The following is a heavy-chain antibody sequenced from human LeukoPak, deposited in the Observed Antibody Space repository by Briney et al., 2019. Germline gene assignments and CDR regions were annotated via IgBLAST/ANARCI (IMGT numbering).Heavy chain of an antibody. J-gene: IGHJ6*04. CDR1: VFTFSSYE. CDR3: AELGITMIGGV. V-gene: IGHV3-48*03. CDR2: ISSSGSTI. Sequence: GGSLRLTCAASVFTFSSYEMDWVRQAPEKGLEWVSYISSSGSTIYYADCVKGRFTISRDNAKNSLYLQMNSLRAEDTAVYYCAELGITMIGGVWGKGTTVTISS. D-gene: IGHD3-10*02.